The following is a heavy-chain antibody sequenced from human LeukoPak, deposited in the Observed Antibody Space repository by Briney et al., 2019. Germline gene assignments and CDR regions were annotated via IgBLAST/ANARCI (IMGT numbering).Heavy chain of an antibody. CDR3: ARGHYQLS. J-gene: IGHJ5*02. D-gene: IGHD2-2*01. Sequence: PGGSLRLSCAASGFTFSSYWMSWVRQAPGKGLEWVASIKEEGSEKHYVDSVKGRFTISRDNAKNSLYLQMNSLRAEDTAVHYCARGHYQLSWGQGILVTVSS. CDR1: GFTFSSYW. CDR2: IKEEGSEK. V-gene: IGHV3-7*01.